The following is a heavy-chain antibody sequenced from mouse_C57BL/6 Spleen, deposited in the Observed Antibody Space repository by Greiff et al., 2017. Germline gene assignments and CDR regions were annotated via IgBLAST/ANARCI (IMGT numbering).Heavy chain of an antibody. CDR1: GYSFTGYY. Sequence: VHVKQSGPELVKPGASVKISCKASGYSFTGYYMNWVKQSPEKSLEWIGEINPSTGGTTYNQKFKAKATLTVDKSSSTAYMQLKSLTSEDSAVYYCARRKGTVVATDYFDYWGQGTTLTVSS. D-gene: IGHD1-1*01. J-gene: IGHJ2*01. CDR2: INPSTGGT. CDR3: ARRKGTVVATDYFDY. V-gene: IGHV1-42*01.